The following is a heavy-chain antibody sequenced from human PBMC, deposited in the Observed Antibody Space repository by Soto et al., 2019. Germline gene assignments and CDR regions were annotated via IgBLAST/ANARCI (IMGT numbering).Heavy chain of an antibody. V-gene: IGHV4-34*12. D-gene: IGHD3-16*02. CDR1: GGSFSGYY. CDR2: IIHSGST. CDR3: SRSTYYDYIWGSYRPSYDAFDI. Sequence: SETLSLTCAVYGGSFSGYYWSWIRQPPGKGLEWNGEIIHSGSTNYNPSLMSRFTISVDTSKNHFSLNLSSVTAADTAVYYCSRSTYYDYIWGSYRPSYDAFDIWGQGTMVTVSS. J-gene: IGHJ3*02.